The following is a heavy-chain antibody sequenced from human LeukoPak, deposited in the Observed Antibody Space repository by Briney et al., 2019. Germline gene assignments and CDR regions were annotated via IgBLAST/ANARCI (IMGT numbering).Heavy chain of an antibody. CDR1: GYTFTSYG. J-gene: IGHJ4*02. D-gene: IGHD6-19*01. CDR3: ATEGPKTQWLVWENYFDY. CDR2: ISAYNGNT. Sequence: ASVKVSCKASGYTFTSYGISWVRPAPGQGLEWMGWISAYNGNTNYAQKFQGRVTMTEDTSTDTAYMELSSLRSENTAVYYCATEGPKTQWLVWENYFDYWGQGTLVTVSS. V-gene: IGHV1-18*01.